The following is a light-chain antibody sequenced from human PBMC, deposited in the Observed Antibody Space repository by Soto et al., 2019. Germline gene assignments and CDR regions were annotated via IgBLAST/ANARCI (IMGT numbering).Light chain of an antibody. Sequence: EVVLTQSPGILSLSPGERATLSCRASRSFASSYLAWYQQKPGQAPRLLIYAASIRATGIPDRFSGSGSGTDFTLTISRLEHEESAVYLYQQYGLSPPSTFGQGTKLEIK. CDR2: AAS. V-gene: IGKV3-20*01. J-gene: IGKJ2*01. CDR3: QQYGLSPPST. CDR1: RSFASSY.